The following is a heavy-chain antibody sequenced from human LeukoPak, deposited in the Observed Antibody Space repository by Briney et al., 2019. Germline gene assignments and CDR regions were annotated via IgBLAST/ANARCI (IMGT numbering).Heavy chain of an antibody. D-gene: IGHD2-2*01. CDR1: GGSFRGYY. V-gene: IGHV4-34*01. Sequence: SETLSLTRAVYGGSFRGYYWSWLRQPPGKGREGIGEINHSGSTNYNPSLQSRVTISVDTSKNQFSLKLSSVTAADTAVYYCARGLLGYCSSTSCGGCWFDPWGQGTLVTVSS. CDR3: ARGLLGYCSSTSCGGCWFDP. J-gene: IGHJ5*02. CDR2: INHSGST.